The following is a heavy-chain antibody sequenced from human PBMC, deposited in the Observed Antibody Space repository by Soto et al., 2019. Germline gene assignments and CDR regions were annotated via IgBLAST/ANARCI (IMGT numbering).Heavy chain of an antibody. J-gene: IGHJ3*02. Sequence: GESLKISCKGSGYSFTSYWIGWVRQMPGKGLEWMGIIYPGDSDTRYSPSFQGQVTISADKSISTAYLQWSSLKASDTAMYYCAGQTGYSSGWSDAFDIWGQGTMVTVSS. CDR1: GYSFTSYW. CDR3: AGQTGYSSGWSDAFDI. D-gene: IGHD6-19*01. V-gene: IGHV5-51*01. CDR2: IYPGDSDT.